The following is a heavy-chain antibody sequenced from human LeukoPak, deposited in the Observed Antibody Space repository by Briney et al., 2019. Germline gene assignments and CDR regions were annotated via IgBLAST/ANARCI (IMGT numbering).Heavy chain of an antibody. CDR1: GFTVSSYG. J-gene: IGHJ4*02. CDR3: ARRGDTPMIGDH. V-gene: IGHV3-48*01. Sequence: GESLRLSCAASGFTVSSYGMNWVRQAPGKGLEWLSYLSNTGNLHYAQSVKGRFTISRDNAKNSLYLQMDGLRAEDTAVYYCARRGDTPMIGDHWGQGILVTVAS. CDR2: LSNTGNL. D-gene: IGHD5-18*01.